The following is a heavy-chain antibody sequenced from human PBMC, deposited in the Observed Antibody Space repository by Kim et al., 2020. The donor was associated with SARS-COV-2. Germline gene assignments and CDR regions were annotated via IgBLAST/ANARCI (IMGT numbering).Heavy chain of an antibody. J-gene: IGHJ4*02. CDR1: GGSFSGYY. Sequence: SETLSLTCAVYGGSFSGYYWSWIRQPPGKGLEWIGEINHSGSTNYNPSLKSRVTISVDTSKNQFSLKLSSVTAADTAVYYCARRNPIVVVPAAPVTLFDYWGQGTLVTVSS. D-gene: IGHD2-2*01. V-gene: IGHV4-34*01. CDR2: INHSGST. CDR3: ARRNPIVVVPAAPVTLFDY.